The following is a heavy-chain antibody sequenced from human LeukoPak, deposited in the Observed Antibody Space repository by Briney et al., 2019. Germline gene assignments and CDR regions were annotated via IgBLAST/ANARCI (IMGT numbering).Heavy chain of an antibody. CDR3: ARGPVDAADPIPDFDY. D-gene: IGHD6-13*01. Sequence: GASVKLSCKASGYTFTGYYMHWVRQAPGQGLEWMGRINPNSGGTNYAQKFQGRVTMTRDTSISTAYMELSRLRSDDTPVYYGARGPVDAADPIPDFDYWGQGTLVTVSS. CDR2: INPNSGGT. V-gene: IGHV1-2*06. CDR1: GYTFTGYY. J-gene: IGHJ4*02.